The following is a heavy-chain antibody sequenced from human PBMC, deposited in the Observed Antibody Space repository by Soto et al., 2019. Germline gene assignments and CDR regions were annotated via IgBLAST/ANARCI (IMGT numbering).Heavy chain of an antibody. D-gene: IGHD2-2*01. CDR2: INHSGST. CDR3: ASSSPPSPYYYYYYMDV. V-gene: IGHV4-34*01. CDR1: GGSFSGYY. J-gene: IGHJ6*03. Sequence: SETLSLTCAVYGGSFSGYYWSWIRQPPGKGLEWIGEINHSGSTNYNPSLKSRVTISVDTSKNQFSLKLSSVTAADTAVYYCASSSPPSPYYYYYYMDVWGKGTTVTVSS.